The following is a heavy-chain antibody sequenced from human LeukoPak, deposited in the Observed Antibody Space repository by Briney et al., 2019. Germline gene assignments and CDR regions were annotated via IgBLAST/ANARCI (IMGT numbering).Heavy chain of an antibody. D-gene: IGHD2-8*01. CDR3: ARDQENGVCYI. V-gene: IGHV3-23*01. Sequence: PGGSLRLSCAASGFTFRSYAMSWVRQAPGKGLEWASVISGSGGGTYYADSVKGRFTISRDNSKNTLYLQMNSLRAEDTAVYYCARDQENGVCYIWGRGTLVTVSS. CDR2: ISGSGGGT. CDR1: GFTFRSYA. J-gene: IGHJ4*02.